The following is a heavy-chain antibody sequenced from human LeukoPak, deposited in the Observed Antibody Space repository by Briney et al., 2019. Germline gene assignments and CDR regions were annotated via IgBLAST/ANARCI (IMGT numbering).Heavy chain of an antibody. V-gene: IGHV4-31*03. CDR3: ARDLEGSLDY. Sequence: PSETLSLTCTVSGGSISSGGYYWSWICQHPGKGLEWIGYIYYSGSTYYNPSLKSRVTISVDTSKNQFSLKLSSVTAADTAVYYCARDLEGSLDYWGQGTLVTVSS. D-gene: IGHD3-3*01. J-gene: IGHJ4*02. CDR2: IYYSGST. CDR1: GGSISSGGYY.